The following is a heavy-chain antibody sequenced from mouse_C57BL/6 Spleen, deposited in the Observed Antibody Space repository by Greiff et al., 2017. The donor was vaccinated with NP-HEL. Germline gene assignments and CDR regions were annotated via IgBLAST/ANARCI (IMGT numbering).Heavy chain of an antibody. J-gene: IGHJ2*01. CDR2: IDPETGGT. CDR1: GYTFTDYE. V-gene: IGHV1-15*01. CDR3: TRLAGNYFDY. Sequence: LQESGAELVRPGASVTLSCKASGYTFTDYEMHWVKQTPVHGLEWIGAIDPETGGTAYNQKFKGKAILTADKSSSTAYMELRSLTSEDSAVYYCTRLAGNYFDYWGQGTTLTVSS.